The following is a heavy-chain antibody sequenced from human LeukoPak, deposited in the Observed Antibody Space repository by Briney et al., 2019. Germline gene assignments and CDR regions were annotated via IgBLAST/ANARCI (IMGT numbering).Heavy chain of an antibody. CDR2: IYYSGST. Sequence: SETLSLTCTVSGGSISSYYWSWIRQPPGKGLEWIGYIYYSGSTNYNPSLKSRVTISVDTSKNQFSLKLSSVTAADTAVYYRARGITMVRGSVGFDPWGQGTLVTVSS. V-gene: IGHV4-59*01. J-gene: IGHJ5*02. CDR1: GGSISSYY. D-gene: IGHD3-10*01. CDR3: ARGITMVRGSVGFDP.